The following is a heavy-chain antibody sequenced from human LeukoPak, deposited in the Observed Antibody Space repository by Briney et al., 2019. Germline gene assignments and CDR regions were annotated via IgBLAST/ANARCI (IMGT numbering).Heavy chain of an antibody. CDR1: GFTFSSYG. J-gene: IGHJ3*02. CDR2: IWYDGSNK. Sequence: GGSLRLSCAASGFTFSSYGMHWVRQAPGKGLGWVAVIWYDGSNKYYADSVKGRFTISRDDSKNTLYLQMNSLRAEDTAVYYCAKALLDSSGYYYERSGAFDIWGQGTMVTVSS. D-gene: IGHD3-22*01. CDR3: AKALLDSSGYYYERSGAFDI. V-gene: IGHV3-30*02.